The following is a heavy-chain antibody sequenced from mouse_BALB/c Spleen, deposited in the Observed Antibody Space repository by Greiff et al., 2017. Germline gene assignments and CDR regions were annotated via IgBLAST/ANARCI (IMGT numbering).Heavy chain of an antibody. D-gene: IGHD2-14*01. CDR1: GFTFSSYG. CDR3: ASDYRYGSYYAMDY. Sequence: EVMLVESGGGLVQPGGSLKLSCAASGFTFSSYGMSWVRQTPDKRLELVATINSNGGSTYYPDSVKGRFTISRDNAKNTLYLQMSSLKSEDTAMYYWASDYRYGSYYAMDYWGQGTSVTVSS. CDR2: INSNGGST. J-gene: IGHJ4*01. V-gene: IGHV5-6-3*01.